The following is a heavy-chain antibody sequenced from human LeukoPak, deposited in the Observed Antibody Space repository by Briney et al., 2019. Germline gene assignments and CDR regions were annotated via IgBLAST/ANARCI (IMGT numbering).Heavy chain of an antibody. Sequence: GGSLRLSCAASGFTFSDYWMTWVRQVPGKGLEWVANIKEDGSEIYYVDAVKSRFSISRDNAKTSLYLQMNNLSVADTAVYYCVTDQTGRHPYFFDYWGQGTLVTVSS. V-gene: IGHV3-7*01. CDR1: GFTFSDYW. D-gene: IGHD3-10*01. CDR3: VTDQTGRHPYFFDY. CDR2: IKEDGSEI. J-gene: IGHJ4*02.